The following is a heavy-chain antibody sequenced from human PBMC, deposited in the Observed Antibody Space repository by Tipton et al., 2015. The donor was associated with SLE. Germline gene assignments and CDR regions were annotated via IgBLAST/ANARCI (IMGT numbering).Heavy chain of an antibody. CDR1: GGPISESTYS. J-gene: IGHJ4*02. CDR2: MYFSGNT. V-gene: IGHV4-39*07. CDR3: ARDPKY. Sequence: TLSLTCTVSGGPISESTYSWDWIRQAPGKGLEWIGSMYFSGNTYYNPFLRSRVTISADTSKNHFSLKLTSVTASDTAVYYCARDPKYWGQGTLVIVSS.